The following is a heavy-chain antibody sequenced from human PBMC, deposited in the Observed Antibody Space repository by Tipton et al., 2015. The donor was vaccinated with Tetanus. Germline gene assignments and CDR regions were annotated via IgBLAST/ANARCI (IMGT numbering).Heavy chain of an antibody. CDR2: IDHSGST. V-gene: IGHV4-34*01. CDR1: GGSFSGYY. Sequence: TLSLTCAVFGGSFSGYYWNWIRQPPGTGLGWIGQIDHSGSTSYNPSLKSRVTISVDTSKNQFSLNLSSGTAADTAGYYCARWETVTTKNNYWGQGTLVTVSS. J-gene: IGHJ4*02. CDR3: ARWETVTTKNNY. D-gene: IGHD4-17*01.